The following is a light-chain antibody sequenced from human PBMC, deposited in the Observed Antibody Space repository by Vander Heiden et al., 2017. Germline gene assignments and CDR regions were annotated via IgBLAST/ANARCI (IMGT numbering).Light chain of an antibody. Sequence: EIVMTQSPATLSVSPGERATLSCRASQSVSSNLAWYQQKPGQAPRLLIYGASTRDTGIPARFSGSGSGTEFTLTISSRQSEDFAVYYCQQNNNWPPLTFGGGTKVEIK. CDR1: QSVSSN. J-gene: IGKJ4*01. CDR2: GAS. V-gene: IGKV3-15*01. CDR3: QQNNNWPPLT.